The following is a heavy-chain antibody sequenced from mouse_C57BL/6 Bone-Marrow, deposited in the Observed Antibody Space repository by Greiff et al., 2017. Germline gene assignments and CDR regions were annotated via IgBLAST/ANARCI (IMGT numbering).Heavy chain of an antibody. CDR3: VDSPGAMDY. Sequence: VKLQQPGAELVKPGASVKLSCKASGYTFTSYWMHWVKQRPGQGLEWIGMIHPNSGSTNYTEKFKSQATLTVDKSSSTAYMQRSSLTSEDAAFYCCVDSPGAMDYWGQGTSVTVSA. CDR2: IHPNSGST. CDR1: GYTFTSYW. J-gene: IGHJ4*01. V-gene: IGHV1-64*01. D-gene: IGHD2-4*01.